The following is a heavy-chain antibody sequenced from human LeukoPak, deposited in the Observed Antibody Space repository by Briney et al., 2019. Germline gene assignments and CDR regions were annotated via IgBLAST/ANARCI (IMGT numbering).Heavy chain of an antibody. Sequence: ASVKVSCKASGYTFTSYGISWVRQAPGQGLEWMGWISAYNGNTNYAQKLQGRVTMTTDTSTSTAYMELRSLRSDDTAVYYCARVTPPTGLLWFGELLSGFDYWGQGTLVTVSS. CDR2: ISAYNGNT. J-gene: IGHJ4*02. CDR1: GYTFTSYG. V-gene: IGHV1-18*01. CDR3: ARVTPPTGLLWFGELLSGFDY. D-gene: IGHD3-10*01.